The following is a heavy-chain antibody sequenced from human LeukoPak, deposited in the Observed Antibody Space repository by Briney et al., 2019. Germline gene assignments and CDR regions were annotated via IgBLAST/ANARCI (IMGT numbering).Heavy chain of an antibody. D-gene: IGHD3-10*01. CDR2: INAGNGNT. CDR1: GYTFTSYA. Sequence: ASVKVSCKASGYTFTSYAMHWVRQAPGQRLEWMGWINAGNGNTKYSQKFQGRVTITRDTSASTAYMELSSLRSEDTAVYYCARGTRSGPVEHYWGQGTLVTVSS. CDR3: ARGTRSGPVEHY. J-gene: IGHJ4*02. V-gene: IGHV1-3*01.